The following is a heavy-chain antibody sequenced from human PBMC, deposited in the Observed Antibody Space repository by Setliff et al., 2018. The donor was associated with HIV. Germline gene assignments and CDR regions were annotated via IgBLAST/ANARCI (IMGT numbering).Heavy chain of an antibody. CDR3: ARGAADNYYYYMDI. Sequence: ASVKVSCKASGYFLTGYYMHWVRQAPGQGLQWMGWINPKTGDTNYAQKFQGRVTMTRDTSISTLYMELSRLRSEDTAIYYCARGAADNYYYYMDIWGKGTTVTVSS. J-gene: IGHJ6*03. CDR1: GYFLTGYY. CDR2: INPKTGDT. D-gene: IGHD2-15*01. V-gene: IGHV1-2*02.